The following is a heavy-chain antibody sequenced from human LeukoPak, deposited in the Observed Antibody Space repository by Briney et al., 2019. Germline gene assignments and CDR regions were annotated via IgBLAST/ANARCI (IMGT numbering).Heavy chain of an antibody. CDR2: IYYSGST. D-gene: IGHD6-19*01. CDR3: ARDLGSSGWV. Sequence: SETLSLTCAVYGGSFSSYYWGWIRQPPGKGLEWIGSIYYSGSTYYNPSLKSRVTISVDTSKNQFSLKLSSVTAADTAVYYCARDLGSSGWVWGQGTLVTVSS. V-gene: IGHV4-39*07. CDR1: GGSFSSYY. J-gene: IGHJ4*02.